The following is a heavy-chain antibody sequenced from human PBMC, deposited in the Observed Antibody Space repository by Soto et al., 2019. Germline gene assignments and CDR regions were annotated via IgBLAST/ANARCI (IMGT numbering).Heavy chain of an antibody. Sequence: ASVKVSCKASGYTFTSYDINWVRQATGQGLEWMGWMNPNSGNTGYAQKFQGRVTMTRNTSISTAYTELSSLRSEDTAVYYCARIALYYCSGGSCAFDYWGQGTLVTVSS. CDR3: ARIALYYCSGGSCAFDY. V-gene: IGHV1-8*01. D-gene: IGHD2-15*01. J-gene: IGHJ4*02. CDR1: GYTFTSYD. CDR2: MNPNSGNT.